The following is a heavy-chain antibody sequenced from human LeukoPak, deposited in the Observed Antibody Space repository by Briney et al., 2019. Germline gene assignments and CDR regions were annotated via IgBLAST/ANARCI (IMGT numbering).Heavy chain of an antibody. CDR2: INHSGST. J-gene: IGHJ4*02. CDR3: ARGGVGATSWDH. D-gene: IGHD1-26*01. Sequence: SETLSLTCAVYGGSFSGYYWSWIRQPPGKGLEWIGEINHSGSTNYNPSLKSRVTISVDTSKNQFSLKLSSVTAADTAVYYCARGGVGATSWDHWGQGTLVTVSS. V-gene: IGHV4-34*01. CDR1: GGSFSGYY.